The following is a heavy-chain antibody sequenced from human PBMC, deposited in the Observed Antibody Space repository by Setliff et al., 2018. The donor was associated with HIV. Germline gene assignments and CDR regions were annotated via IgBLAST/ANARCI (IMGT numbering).Heavy chain of an antibody. D-gene: IGHD2-2*01. CDR1: GFTFRSYA. CDR3: AKMDVVVIPAAIRY. V-gene: IGHV3-23*01. CDR2: ISGSGGNT. J-gene: IGHJ4*02. Sequence: SCGASGFTFRSYAMNWVRQAPGKGLEWVSTISGSGGNTHYADSVKGRFTIFRDNSKNTLYLQMNSLRAEDTAVYYCAKMDVVVIPAAIRYWGQGTLVTVSS.